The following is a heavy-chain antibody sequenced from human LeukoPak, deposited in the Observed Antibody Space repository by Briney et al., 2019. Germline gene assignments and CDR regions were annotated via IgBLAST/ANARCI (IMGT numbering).Heavy chain of an antibody. V-gene: IGHV3-21*01. J-gene: IGHJ6*02. Sequence: PGGSLRLSCLASGFTFNSYTMNWVRQAPGKGLEWISTIGPVSSNIRIADSLKGRFTISRDNPKNSLYLQMNSLRAEDTAVYYCVRDVSRRMGMDVWGQGTTVTVSS. CDR1: GFTFNSYT. D-gene: IGHD2-15*01. CDR2: IGPVSSNI. CDR3: VRDVSRRMGMDV.